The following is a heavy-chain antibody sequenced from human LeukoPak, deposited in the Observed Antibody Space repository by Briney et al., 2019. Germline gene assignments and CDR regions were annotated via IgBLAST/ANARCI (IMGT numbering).Heavy chain of an antibody. CDR1: GGTFSSYA. J-gene: IGHJ5*02. D-gene: IGHD2-2*02. V-gene: IGHV1-69*01. CDR2: IIPIFGTA. Sequence: VASVKVSCKASGGTFSSYAISWVRQAPGQGLEWMGGIIPIFGTANYAQKFQGRVTITADESTSTAYMELSSLRSEDTAVYYCARVQCQLLYSGWFDPWGQGTLVTVSS. CDR3: ARVQCQLLYSGWFDP.